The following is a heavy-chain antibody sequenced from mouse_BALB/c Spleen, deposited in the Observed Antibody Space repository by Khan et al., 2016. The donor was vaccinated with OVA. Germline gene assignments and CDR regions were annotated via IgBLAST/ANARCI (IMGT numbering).Heavy chain of an antibody. V-gene: IGHV9-1*02. CDR1: AYTFTNYG. CDR3: ARGASYWYFDV. CDR2: INTYTGEP. Sequence: QIQLVQSGPELKKPGETVKISCKASAYTFTNYGMNWVKQAPGKGLKWMGWINTYTGEPTYTADFKGRFAFSLETSASTAYLQINKLKNEDMATYFCARGASYWYFDVWGAGTTVTVSS. J-gene: IGHJ1*01.